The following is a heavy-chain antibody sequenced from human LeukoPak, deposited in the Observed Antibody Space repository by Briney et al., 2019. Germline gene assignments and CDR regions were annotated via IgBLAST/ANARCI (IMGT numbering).Heavy chain of an antibody. Sequence: GASVKVSCKASGYTFTSYGISWVRQAPGHRLEWMGWISAYSGNTNYAQKPQGRVTMTTDTSTSTAYMELRSLRSDDTAVYYCAKAAGYDFWSGFLNWFDAWGQGTLVTVSS. D-gene: IGHD3-3*01. V-gene: IGHV1-18*01. CDR2: ISAYSGNT. CDR1: GYTFTSYG. CDR3: AKAAGYDFWSGFLNWFDA. J-gene: IGHJ5*02.